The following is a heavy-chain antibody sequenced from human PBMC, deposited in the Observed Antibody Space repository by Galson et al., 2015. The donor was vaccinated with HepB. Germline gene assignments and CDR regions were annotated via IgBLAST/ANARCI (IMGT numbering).Heavy chain of an antibody. J-gene: IGHJ6*02. CDR2: IRSKAYGGTT. D-gene: IGHD2-2*01. CDR3: TRDRAIPAATESYYGMDV. V-gene: IGHV3-49*04. CDR1: GFTFGDYA. Sequence: SLRLSCAASGFTFGDYAMSWVRQAPGKGLEWVGFIRSKAYGGTTEYAASVKGRFTISRDDSKSIAYLQMNSLKTEDTAVYYCTRDRAIPAATESYYGMDVWGQGTTVTVSS.